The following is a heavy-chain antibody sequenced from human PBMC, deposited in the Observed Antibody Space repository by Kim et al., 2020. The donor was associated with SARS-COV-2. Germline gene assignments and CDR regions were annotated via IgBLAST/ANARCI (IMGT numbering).Heavy chain of an antibody. V-gene: IGHV3-73*01. Sequence: SVKGRFTISRDDSKNTAYLQMNSLKTEDTAVYYCTSTTYSNYYYYYGMDVWGQGTTVTVSS. D-gene: IGHD4-4*01. CDR3: TSTTYSNYYYYYGMDV. J-gene: IGHJ6*02.